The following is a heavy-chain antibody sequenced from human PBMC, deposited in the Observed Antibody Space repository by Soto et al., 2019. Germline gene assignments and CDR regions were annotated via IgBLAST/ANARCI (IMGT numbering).Heavy chain of an antibody. CDR2: ISAYNGNT. J-gene: IGHJ3*02. CDR1: GYTFTSYG. CDR3: ARALGRSRDAFDI. Sequence: ASVKVSCKASGYTFTSYGISWVRQAPGQGLEWMGWISAYNGNTNYAQKLQGRVTITADESTSTAYMELSSLRSEDTAVYYCARALGRSRDAFDIWGQGTMVTVSS. V-gene: IGHV1-18*01. D-gene: IGHD1-1*01.